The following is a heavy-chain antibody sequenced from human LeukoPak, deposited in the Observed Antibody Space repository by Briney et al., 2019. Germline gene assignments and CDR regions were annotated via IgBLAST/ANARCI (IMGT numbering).Heavy chain of an antibody. Sequence: GGSLRLSCAASGFTFSSYGMHWVRQAPGKGLEWVAVISYDGSNKYYADSVKGRFTISRDNSKNTLYLQMNSLRAEDTAVYYCARESNAGYYDYWGQGTLVTVSS. D-gene: IGHD3-9*01. CDR2: ISYDGSNK. V-gene: IGHV3-30*03. J-gene: IGHJ4*02. CDR3: ARESNAGYYDY. CDR1: GFTFSSYG.